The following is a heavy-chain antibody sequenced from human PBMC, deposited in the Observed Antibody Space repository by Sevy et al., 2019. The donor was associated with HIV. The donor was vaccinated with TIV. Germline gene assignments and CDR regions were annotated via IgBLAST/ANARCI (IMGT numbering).Heavy chain of an antibody. J-gene: IGHJ4*02. Sequence: GGSLRLSCAASGLTFSSHAMHWVRQAPGKGLEWVAVISSAGSNKYYADSVKGRFTISRDNPKNTLYLQMNSLRPEDTAGYYCTSDAGYSIAWSPSDYWGQGTLVTVSS. D-gene: IGHD6-19*01. CDR3: TSDAGYSIAWSPSDY. V-gene: IGHV3-30-3*01. CDR1: GLTFSSHA. CDR2: ISSAGSNK.